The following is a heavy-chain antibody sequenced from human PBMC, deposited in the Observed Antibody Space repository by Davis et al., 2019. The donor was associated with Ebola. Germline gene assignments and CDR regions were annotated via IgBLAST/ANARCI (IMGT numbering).Heavy chain of an antibody. Sequence: AASVKVSCKASVGTFSSFAISWVRQAPGQGLEWMGRIIPILDVSEYAQRLQARLTITADKSTTTAYMELKNLKSEDTAVYYCARVVGQPVDGMDVWGQGTTVTVTS. CDR3: ARVVGQPVDGMDV. J-gene: IGHJ6*02. V-gene: IGHV1-69*04. D-gene: IGHD2-21*01. CDR1: VGTFSSFA. CDR2: IIPILDVS.